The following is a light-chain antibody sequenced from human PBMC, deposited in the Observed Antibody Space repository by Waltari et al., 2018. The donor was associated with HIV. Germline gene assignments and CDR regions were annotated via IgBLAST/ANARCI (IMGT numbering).Light chain of an antibody. CDR3: QQYKSYPFT. CDR1: QDISGS. CDR2: PAS. V-gene: IGKV1-16*02. Sequence: DIQMTQSHSSLSASVGDRVTITCRASQDISGSLTWFQQKPGKAPKPLIYPASTLQSGVPSKFSGSASGTDFTLTISSLQPDDFATYYCQQYKSYPFTFGGGTKVEI. J-gene: IGKJ4*01.